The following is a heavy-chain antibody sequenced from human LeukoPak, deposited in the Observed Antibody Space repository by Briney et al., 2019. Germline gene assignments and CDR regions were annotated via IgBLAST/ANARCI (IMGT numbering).Heavy chain of an antibody. CDR3: ARDWAYGDSPNWFDP. V-gene: IGHV3-53*01. Sequence: GGSLRLSCAASGFTVSSNYMSWVRQAPGKGLEWVSVIYSGGSTYYADSVKGRFTISRDNSKNTLYLQMNSLRAEDTAVYYCARDWAYGDSPNWFDPWGQGTLVTVSS. J-gene: IGHJ5*02. CDR2: IYSGGST. CDR1: GFTVSSNY. D-gene: IGHD4-17*01.